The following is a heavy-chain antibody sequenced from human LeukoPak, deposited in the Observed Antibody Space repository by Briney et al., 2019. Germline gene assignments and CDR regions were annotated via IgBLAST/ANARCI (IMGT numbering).Heavy chain of an antibody. V-gene: IGHV3-7*01. CDR1: GGSFSGYY. J-gene: IGHJ4*02. CDR3: ARAGGTSWADY. D-gene: IGHD6-13*01. CDR2: VKQDGTEK. Sequence: PSETQSLTCAVYGGSFSGYYWSWIRQPPGKGLEWVANVKQDGTEKFYVDSVKGRFTISRDNGKNSLYLQMNSLRVEDTAIYYCARAGGTSWADYWGQGTLVTVSS.